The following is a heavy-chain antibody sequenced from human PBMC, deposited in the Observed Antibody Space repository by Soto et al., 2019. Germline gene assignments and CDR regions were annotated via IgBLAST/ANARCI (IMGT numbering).Heavy chain of an antibody. J-gene: IGHJ6*03. CDR2: LNSDGVST. V-gene: IGHV3-74*01. Sequence: PGGSLRLSCAASGFTVSSHWMHWVRQAPGKGLVWVSRLNSDGVSTNYADSVKGRFTISRDNAKNTLYLQMNSLRAEDTAVYYCARGDYGPEGYYFYHYMDVWGKGTTVTVSS. CDR3: ARGDYGPEGYYFYHYMDV. CDR1: GFTVSSHW. D-gene: IGHD3-10*01.